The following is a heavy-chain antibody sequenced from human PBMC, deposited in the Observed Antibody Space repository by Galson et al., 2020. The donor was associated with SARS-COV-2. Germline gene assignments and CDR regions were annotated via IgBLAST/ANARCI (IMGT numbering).Heavy chain of an antibody. V-gene: IGHV1-46*01. CDR1: GYTFTSYY. Sequence: ASVKVSCKASGYTFTSYYMHWVRQAPGQGLEWMGIINPSGGSTSYAQKFQGRVTMTRDTSTSTVYMELSSLRSEDTAVYYCARVGSGIDYEGGAQHWFDPWGQGTLVTVSS. J-gene: IGHJ5*02. CDR2: INPSGGST. CDR3: ARVGSGIDYEGGAQHWFDP. D-gene: IGHD1-26*01.